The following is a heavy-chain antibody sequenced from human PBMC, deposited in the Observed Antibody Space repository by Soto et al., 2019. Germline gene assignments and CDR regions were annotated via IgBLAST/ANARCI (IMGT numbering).Heavy chain of an antibody. CDR2: IWYDGSNK. CDR1: GFTFSSYG. J-gene: IGHJ3*02. CDR3: AREPTGRDAFDI. V-gene: IGHV3-33*01. Sequence: QVQLVESGGGVVQPGRSLRLSCAASGFTFSSYGMHWVRQAPGKGLEWVAVIWYDGSNKYYADSVKGRFTISRDNSKNTLYLQMNSLRAEDTAVYYCAREPTGRDAFDIWGQGTMVTVSS. D-gene: IGHD3-10*01.